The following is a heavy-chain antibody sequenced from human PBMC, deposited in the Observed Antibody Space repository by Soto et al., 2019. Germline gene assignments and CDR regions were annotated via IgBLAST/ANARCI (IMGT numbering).Heavy chain of an antibody. Sequence: SETLSLTCTVSGGSISSGDYYWSWIRQPPGKGLEWIGYIYSSGSTYYNPSLKSRVTISVDTSKNQFSLKLSSVTAADTAVYYCARARRGYSYGTFDYWGQGTLVTVSS. D-gene: IGHD5-18*01. CDR1: GGSISSGDYY. CDR3: ARARRGYSYGTFDY. CDR2: IYSSGST. J-gene: IGHJ4*02. V-gene: IGHV4-30-4*01.